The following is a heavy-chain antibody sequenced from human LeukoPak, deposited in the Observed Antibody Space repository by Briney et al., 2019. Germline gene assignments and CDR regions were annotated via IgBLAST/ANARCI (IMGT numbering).Heavy chain of an antibody. CDR2: IFYSGST. D-gene: IGHD3-22*01. J-gene: IGHJ6*02. V-gene: IGHV4-59*12. CDR3: ARGGGTMIVVAEDV. Sequence: SETLSLTCAVSGGSISSYYWSWIRQPPGKGLEWIGYIFYSGSTYYNPSLKSRVTISVDTSKNQFSLKLSSVTAADTAVYYCARGGGTMIVVAEDVWGQGTTVTVSS. CDR1: GGSISSYY.